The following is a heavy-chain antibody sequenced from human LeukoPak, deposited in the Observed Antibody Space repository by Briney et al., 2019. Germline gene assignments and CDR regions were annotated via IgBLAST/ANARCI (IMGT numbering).Heavy chain of an antibody. CDR2: INPSGGST. CDR3: ARDRNSGFDY. J-gene: IGHJ4*02. D-gene: IGHD1-26*01. V-gene: IGHV1-46*01. Sequence: ASVKVSCKASGYTFTSYYMHWVRQTPGQGLEWMGIINPSGGSTGYAQKFQGRVTMTRDTSTSTVYMELSRLRSEDTAVYYCARDRNSGFDYWGQGTLVTVSS. CDR1: GYTFTSYY.